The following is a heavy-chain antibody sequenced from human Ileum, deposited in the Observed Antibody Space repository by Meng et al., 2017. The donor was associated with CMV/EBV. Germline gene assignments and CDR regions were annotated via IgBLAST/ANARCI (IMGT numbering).Heavy chain of an antibody. CDR3: ARLGHSSSFDY. CDR1: GGSISSSSYY. CDR2: IYYSGST. D-gene: IGHD6-13*01. V-gene: IGHV4-39*01. Sequence: GSLRLSCTVSGGSISSSSYYWGWIRQPPGKGLEWIGSIYYSGSTYYNPSLKSRVTISVDTSKNQFSLKLSSVTAADTAVYYCARLGHSSSFDYWGQGTRVTVSS. J-gene: IGHJ4*02.